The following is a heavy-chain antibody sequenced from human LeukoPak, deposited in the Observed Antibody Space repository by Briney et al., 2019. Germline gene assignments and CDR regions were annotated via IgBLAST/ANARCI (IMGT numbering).Heavy chain of an antibody. Sequence: PGGSLRLSCAASGFTFSSYAMSWVRQAPGKGLEWVSAISGSGGSTYYADSVKGRFTISRDNSKNTLYLQMNSLRAEDTAVYYCAKVYAIPPDYGRAVGAKGTRVPVP. CDR1: GFTFSSYA. V-gene: IGHV3-23*01. CDR2: ISGSGGST. J-gene: IGHJ6*04. D-gene: IGHD2-8*01. CDR3: AKVYAIPPDYGRAV.